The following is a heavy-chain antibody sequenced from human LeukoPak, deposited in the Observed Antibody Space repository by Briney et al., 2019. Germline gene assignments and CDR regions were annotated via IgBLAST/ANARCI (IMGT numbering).Heavy chain of an antibody. J-gene: IGHJ4*02. V-gene: IGHV3-23*01. D-gene: IGHD1/OR15-1a*01. CDR3: AKVRANRFASFDY. CDR2: ISGSGGTT. CDR1: GFTFSNYS. Sequence: GGSLRLSCAASGFTFSNYSMNWVRQAPGKGLEWVSGISGSGGTTYYADSVKGRFTISRDNSKITLYLQMNSLRAEDTAVYYCAKVRANRFASFDYWGQGTLVTVSS.